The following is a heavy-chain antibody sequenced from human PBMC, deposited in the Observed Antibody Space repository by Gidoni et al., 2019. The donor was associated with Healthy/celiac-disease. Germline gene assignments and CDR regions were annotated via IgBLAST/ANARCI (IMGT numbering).Heavy chain of an antibody. CDR2: ISGSGGST. D-gene: IGHD3-22*01. V-gene: IGHV3-23*01. J-gene: IGHJ4*02. Sequence: EVQMLESGGALVQPAGSLTLSCAASGFSASSYAMSWVRQAPGKGLEWVSAISGSGGSTYYADSVKGRFTISRDNSKNTLYLQMNSLRAEDTAVYYCAKTYDSSGYIFDYWGQGTLVTVSS. CDR1: GFSASSYA. CDR3: AKTYDSSGYIFDY.